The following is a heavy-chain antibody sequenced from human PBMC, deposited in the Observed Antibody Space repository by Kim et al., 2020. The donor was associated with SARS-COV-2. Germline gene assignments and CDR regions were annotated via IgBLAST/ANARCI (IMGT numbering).Heavy chain of an antibody. J-gene: IGHJ5*02. CDR3: AKDIGSSWYSGWFDP. CDR2: ISWNSGSI. V-gene: IGHV3-9*01. CDR1: GFTFGDYA. Sequence: GGSLRLSCAASGFTFGDYAMHWVRQAPGKGLEWVSGISWNSGSIGYADSVKGRFTISRDNAKNSLYLQMNSLRAEDTALYYCAKDIGSSWYSGWFDPWGQGTLVTVSS. D-gene: IGHD6-13*01.